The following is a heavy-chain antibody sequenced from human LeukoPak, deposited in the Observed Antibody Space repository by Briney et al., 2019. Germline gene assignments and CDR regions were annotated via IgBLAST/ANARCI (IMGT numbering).Heavy chain of an antibody. V-gene: IGHV3-74*03. CDR1: GFSFDKDW. J-gene: IGHJ4*02. D-gene: IGHD1-1*01. CDR2: INYKGRDT. CDR3: ARAPEQGTCDF. Sequence: QPGGSLRLSCTASGFSFDKDWMHWVRQAPGEGLEWVSRINYKGRDTTYADSVKGRFAISRDNSKNTLYLNMNNLRADDTAMYYCARAPEQGTCDFWGQGTLVTVSS.